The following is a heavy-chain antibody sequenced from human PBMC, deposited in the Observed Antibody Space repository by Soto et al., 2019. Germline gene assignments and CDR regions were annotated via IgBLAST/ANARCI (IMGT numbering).Heavy chain of an antibody. CDR2: ITPDGGGT. V-gene: IGHV1-2*02. J-gene: IGHJ6*02. D-gene: IGHD3-10*01. CDR1: GYTFSGYY. Sequence: ASVKVSCKASGYTFSGYYVHWMRQISGQGLERMGWITPDGGGTNYEPKFRDRVTLTRDTSLNTVYMELRGLTSHDTAVYFCASRSSGHHSNGVDIWGQGTTVTVSS. CDR3: ASRSSGHHSNGVDI.